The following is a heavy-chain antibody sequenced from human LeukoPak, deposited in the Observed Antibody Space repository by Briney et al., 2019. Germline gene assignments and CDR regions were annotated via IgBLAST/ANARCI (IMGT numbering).Heavy chain of an antibody. CDR2: ISYDGSNK. Sequence: PGRSLRLSCAASGFTFSSYGMHWVRQAPGKGLEWVAVISYDGSNKYYADSVKGRFTISRDNSKNTLYLQMNSLRAEDTAVYYCAKEARYSSSWYANWFDPWGQGTLVTVSS. J-gene: IGHJ5*02. D-gene: IGHD6-13*01. CDR1: GFTFSSYG. V-gene: IGHV3-30*18. CDR3: AKEARYSSSWYANWFDP.